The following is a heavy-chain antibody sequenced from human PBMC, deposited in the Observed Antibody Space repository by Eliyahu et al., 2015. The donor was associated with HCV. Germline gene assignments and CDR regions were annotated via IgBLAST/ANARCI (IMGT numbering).Heavy chain of an antibody. J-gene: IGHJ3*02. CDR1: GGSISNSD. Sequence: QVQLQESGPGLVKPSETLSLTCSVSGGSISNSDWNWIRQPPGKGLEGVWGVDRGTSMRVSIAYNPSLKNRVTMSLDASKNFFSLKLRSVTATDTAVYYCARERAEGSGLAFDIWGQGMMVTVSS. CDR2: TSMRVSI. CDR3: ARERAEGSGLAFDI. D-gene: IGHD3-10*01. V-gene: IGHV4-4*07.